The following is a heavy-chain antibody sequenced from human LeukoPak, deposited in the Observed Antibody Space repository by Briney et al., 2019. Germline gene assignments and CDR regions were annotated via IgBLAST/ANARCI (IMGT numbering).Heavy chain of an antibody. J-gene: IGHJ3*02. CDR3: AREQYYYDSSGYYGGAFDI. Sequence: GGSLRLSCAASGFTFSSYWMSWVRQAPGKGLEWVANIKQDGSEKYYVDSVKGRFTISRDNAKNSLYLQMNSLRAEDTAVYYCAREQYYYDSSGYYGGAFDIWGQGTMVTVSS. D-gene: IGHD3-22*01. V-gene: IGHV3-7*01. CDR1: GFTFSSYW. CDR2: IKQDGSEK.